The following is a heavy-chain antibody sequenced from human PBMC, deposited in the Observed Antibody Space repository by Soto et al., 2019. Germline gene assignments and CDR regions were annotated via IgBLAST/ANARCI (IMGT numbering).Heavy chain of an antibody. CDR3: ARGFYYDILTGPFDY. V-gene: IGHV1-69*13. CDR1: GGTFSSYA. CDR2: IIPIFGTA. J-gene: IGHJ4*02. D-gene: IGHD3-9*01. Sequence: SVKVSCKASGGTFSSYAISWVRQAPGQGLEWMGGIIPIFGTANYAQKFQGRVTITADESTSTAYMELSSLRSEDTAVYYCARGFYYDILTGPFDYWGQGTPVTVSS.